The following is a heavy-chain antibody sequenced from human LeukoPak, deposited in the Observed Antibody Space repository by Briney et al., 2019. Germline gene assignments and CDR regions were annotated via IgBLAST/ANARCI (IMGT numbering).Heavy chain of an antibody. CDR2: IIPIFGTA. Sequence: SVKVSCKASGGTFSSYAISWVRQAPGQGLEWMGGIIPIFGTANYAQKFQGRVTITADESTSTAYMEPSSLRSEDTAVYYCARDGLLGGVWGSYRFDYWGQGTLVTVSS. V-gene: IGHV1-69*01. J-gene: IGHJ4*02. CDR3: ARDGLLGGVWGSYRFDY. CDR1: GGTFSSYA. D-gene: IGHD3-16*02.